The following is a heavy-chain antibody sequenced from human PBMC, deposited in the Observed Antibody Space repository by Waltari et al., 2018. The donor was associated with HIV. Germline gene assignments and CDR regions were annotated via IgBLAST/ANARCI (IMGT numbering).Heavy chain of an antibody. D-gene: IGHD6-6*01. CDR3: ARKRPAARPAYYYGMDV. V-gene: IGHV4-39*01. CDR1: GGSISGSSYY. CDR2: IYYSGST. J-gene: IGHJ6*02. Sequence: QLQLQESGPGLVKPSETLSLTCTVSGGSISGSSYYWGWIRQPPGKGLEWIGSIYYSGSTSYNPSLKSRVTISVDTSKNQFSLKLNSVTAADTAVYYCARKRPAARPAYYYGMDVWGQGTTVTVSS.